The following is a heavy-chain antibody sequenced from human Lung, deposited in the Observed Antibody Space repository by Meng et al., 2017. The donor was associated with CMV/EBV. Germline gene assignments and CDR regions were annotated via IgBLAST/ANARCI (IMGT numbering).Heavy chain of an antibody. CDR1: GGSISSSNW. Sequence: QVRVPGAGPGLVKPSGTPSLTCAVSGGSISSSNWWSWVRQPPGKGLEWIGEIYHSGSTNYNPSLKSRVTISVDKSKNQFSLNLSSVTAADTAVYYCARVGQWLPIDYWGQGTLVTVSS. V-gene: IGHV4-4*02. CDR3: ARVGQWLPIDY. CDR2: IYHSGST. J-gene: IGHJ4*02. D-gene: IGHD6-19*01.